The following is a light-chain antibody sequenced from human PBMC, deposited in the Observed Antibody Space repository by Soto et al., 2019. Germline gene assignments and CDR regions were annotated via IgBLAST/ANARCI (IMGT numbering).Light chain of an antibody. V-gene: IGLV1-47*03. CDR2: RNN. CDR1: ISNIGRNP. CDR3: AAWDDSMSGYV. Sequence: QSVLTQPPSVFGSRGQRVTISCSGSISNIGRNPVYWHRQLPGTAHKLMSFRNNQRHSGGPERFFDSKCGRAASLAISGVWSADEAHHYCAAWDDSMSGYVFRTGTKATVL. J-gene: IGLJ1*01.